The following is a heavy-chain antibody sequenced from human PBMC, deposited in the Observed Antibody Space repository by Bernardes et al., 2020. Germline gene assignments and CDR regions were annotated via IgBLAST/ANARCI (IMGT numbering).Heavy chain of an antibody. Sequence: SETLSLTCTVSGGSISSYYWSWIRQPPGKGLEWIGYIYYSGSTNYNPSLKSRVTISVDTSKNQFSLKLSSVTAADTAVYYCARNTPGWFDYWGQGTLVTVSS. D-gene: IGHD2-15*01. J-gene: IGHJ4*02. CDR1: GGSISSYY. V-gene: IGHV4-59*01. CDR3: ARNTPGWFDY. CDR2: IYYSGST.